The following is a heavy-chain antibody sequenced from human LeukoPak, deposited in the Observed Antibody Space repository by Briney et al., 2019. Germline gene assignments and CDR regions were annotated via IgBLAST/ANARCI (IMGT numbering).Heavy chain of an antibody. J-gene: IGHJ4*02. D-gene: IGHD3-22*01. V-gene: IGHV3-9*01. CDR2: ISWNSGSI. CDR1: GFTFDDYA. Sequence: GGSLRLSCAASGFTFDDYAMHWVRQAPGKGLEWVSGISWNSGSIGYADSVKGRFTISRDNAKNSLYLQMNSLRAEDTALYYCAKDSYGYYDSSGYQAAWGQGTLVTVSS. CDR3: AKDSYGYYDSSGYQAA.